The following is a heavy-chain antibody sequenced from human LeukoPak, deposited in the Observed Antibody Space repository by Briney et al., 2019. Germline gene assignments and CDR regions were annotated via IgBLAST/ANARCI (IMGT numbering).Heavy chain of an antibody. CDR2: IYYSGST. Sequence: SETLSLTCTVSGGSISSYYWSWIRQPPGKGLEWIGYIYYSGSTNYNPYLKSRVTISVDTSKNQFSLKLSSVTAADTAVYYCARDTHYYDSGSYYDYWGQGTLVTVSS. J-gene: IGHJ4*02. CDR3: ARDTHYYDSGSYYDY. D-gene: IGHD3-10*01. CDR1: GGSISSYY. V-gene: IGHV4-59*01.